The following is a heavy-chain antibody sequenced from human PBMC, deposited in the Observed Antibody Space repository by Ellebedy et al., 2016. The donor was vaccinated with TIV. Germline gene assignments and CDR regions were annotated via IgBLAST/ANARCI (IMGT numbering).Heavy chain of an antibody. Sequence: GGSLRLSXVASGSTATNDYMTWVRQAPGKGLEWVSVIDSGDSSYYADSVKGRFTISRDSPKNTLYLQMNSLRGEDTAVYYCATRHYGGFDFWGRGTMVTVSS. CDR2: IDSGDSS. CDR1: GSTATNDY. D-gene: IGHD4-23*01. CDR3: ATRHYGGFDF. J-gene: IGHJ3*01. V-gene: IGHV3-53*01.